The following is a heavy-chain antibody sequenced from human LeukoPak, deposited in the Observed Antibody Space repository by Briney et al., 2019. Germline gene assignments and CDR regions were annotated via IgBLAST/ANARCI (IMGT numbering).Heavy chain of an antibody. J-gene: IGHJ4*02. D-gene: IGHD2-2*01. CDR1: GGSFSGYY. Sequence: SETLSLTCAVYGGSFSGYYWSWIRQPPGKGLEWVGEINYSGSTNYNPSLKSRVTISVDTSKNQFSLKLSSVTAADTAVYYCARKGPGFDYWGQGTLVTVSS. CDR2: INYSGST. CDR3: ARKGPGFDY. V-gene: IGHV4-34*01.